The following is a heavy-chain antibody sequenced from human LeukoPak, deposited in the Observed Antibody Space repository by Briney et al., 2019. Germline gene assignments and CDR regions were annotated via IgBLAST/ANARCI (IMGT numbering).Heavy chain of an antibody. CDR3: ARLISVYYFDS. J-gene: IGHJ4*02. CDR2: IYYSGST. D-gene: IGHD2/OR15-2a*01. Sequence: SETLSLTCTVYGRSISSSSYYWGWVRQPPGRGLECIGSIYYSGSTYYNPSLKSRVTISVDTSKNQFSLKLSSVTAADTAVYYCARLISVYYFDSWGQGTLVTVSS. V-gene: IGHV4-39*01. CDR1: GRSISSSSYY.